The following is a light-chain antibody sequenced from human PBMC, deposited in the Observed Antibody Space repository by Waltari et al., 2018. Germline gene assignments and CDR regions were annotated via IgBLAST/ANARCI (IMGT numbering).Light chain of an antibody. CDR2: DVN. CDR1: SSAVGAYTY. J-gene: IGLJ2*01. V-gene: IGLV2-14*03. Sequence: SALTQPASVSGSPGPSITIPSTGSSSAVGAYTYVSWYQHHPGKAPKLLIYDVNKWPSGVSNRFSGSKSGNTASLTIFGLQAEDEADYYCMSYTMSTTLVIGGGTKLTVL. CDR3: MSYTMSTTLV.